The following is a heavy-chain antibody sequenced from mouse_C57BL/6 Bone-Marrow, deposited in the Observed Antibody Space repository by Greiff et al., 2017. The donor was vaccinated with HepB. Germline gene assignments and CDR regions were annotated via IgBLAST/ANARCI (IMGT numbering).Heavy chain of an antibody. J-gene: IGHJ4*01. D-gene: IGHD2-5*01. CDR2: ISSGGSYT. CDR1: GFTFSSYG. Sequence: EVQVVESGGDLVKPGGSLKLSCAASGFTFSSYGMSWVRQTPDKRLEWVATISSGGSYTYYPDSVKGRFTISRDNAKNTLYLQMSSLKSEDTAMYYCARQNYSNLNYYAMDYWGQGTSVTVSS. V-gene: IGHV5-6*01. CDR3: ARQNYSNLNYYAMDY.